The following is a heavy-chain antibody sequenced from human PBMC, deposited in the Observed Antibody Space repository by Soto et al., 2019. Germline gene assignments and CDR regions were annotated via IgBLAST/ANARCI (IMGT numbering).Heavy chain of an antibody. Sequence: QVQLQESGPGLVKPSQTLSLTCTVSGGSISSGGYYWSWIRQHPGKGLEWIGYIYYSGSTYYDPSLKSRVTISVDTSKNQFSLKLSSVTAADTAVYYCARDGYYYSSGYYYDSAFDIWGQGTMVTVSS. V-gene: IGHV4-31*03. CDR1: GGSISSGGYY. D-gene: IGHD3-22*01. CDR2: IYYSGST. J-gene: IGHJ3*02. CDR3: ARDGYYYSSGYYYDSAFDI.